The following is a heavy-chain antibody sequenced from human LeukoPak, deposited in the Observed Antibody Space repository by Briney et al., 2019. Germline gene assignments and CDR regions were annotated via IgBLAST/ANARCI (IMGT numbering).Heavy chain of an antibody. CDR1: GYSFTSYW. D-gene: IGHD4-11*01. CDR2: IDLSDSYT. V-gene: IGHV5-10-1*01. CDR3: ARQTSLQNFDY. Sequence: AGESLKISCKGSGYSFTSYWIRWVRQMPGKGPEGMGRIDLSDSYTNYSPSFQGHVTISADKSISTAYLQWSSLKASDTAMYYCARQTSLQNFDYWGQGTLVTVSS. J-gene: IGHJ4*02.